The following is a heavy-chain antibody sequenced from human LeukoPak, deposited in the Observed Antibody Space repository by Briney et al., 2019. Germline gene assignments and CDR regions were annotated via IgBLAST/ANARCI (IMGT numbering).Heavy chain of an antibody. D-gene: IGHD3-10*01. CDR1: GFTFTDHW. Sequence: PGGSLRLSCAASGFTFTDHWMSWVRQAPGKGLEWVANINEDGSEKYYVDSVKGRFTISRDNAKKSLYLQMNSLRAEDTAVYYCARDRDYGMDVWGQGTTVTVSS. J-gene: IGHJ6*02. CDR3: ARDRDYGMDV. CDR2: INEDGSEK. V-gene: IGHV3-7*01.